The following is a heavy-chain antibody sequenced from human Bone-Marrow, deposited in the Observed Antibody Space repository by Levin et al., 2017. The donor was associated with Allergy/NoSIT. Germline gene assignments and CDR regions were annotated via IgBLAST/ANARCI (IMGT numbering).Heavy chain of an antibody. CDR1: GFAFDDYA. D-gene: IGHD6-19*01. CDR2: VSWNSGNI. CDR3: AKDVSSGYFSFDS. V-gene: IGHV3-9*01. Sequence: SLKISCAASGFAFDDYAMHWVRQAPGKGLEWVSGVSWNSGNIGYADSVKGRFTISRDNAKNSLYLQMNSLRAEDTALYYCAKDVSSGYFSFDSWGQGTLVTVSS. J-gene: IGHJ4*02.